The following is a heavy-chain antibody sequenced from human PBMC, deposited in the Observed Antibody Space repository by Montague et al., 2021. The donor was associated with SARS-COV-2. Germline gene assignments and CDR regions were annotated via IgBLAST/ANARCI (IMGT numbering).Heavy chain of an antibody. CDR3: ARLRDGVVPSPILGVGPYYSYYYMDV. D-gene: IGHD3-10*01. Sequence: SETLSLTCAVHGTSFSSYYWNWIRQHPGKGLEWIGEINHGGSAKYSPSLKSRLTISADTSKNQFSLKLTSVAAADTAVYYCARLRDGVVPSPILGVGPYYSYYYMDVWGRGTTVTVSS. CDR2: INHGGSA. CDR1: GTSFSSYY. J-gene: IGHJ6*03. V-gene: IGHV4-34*01.